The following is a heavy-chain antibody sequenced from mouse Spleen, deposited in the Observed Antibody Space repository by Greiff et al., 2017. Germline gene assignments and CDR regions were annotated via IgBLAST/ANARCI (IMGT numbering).Heavy chain of an antibody. CDR1: GFTFSSYA. Sequence: EVMLVESGGGLVKPGGSLKLSCAASGFTFSSYAMSWVRQTPEKRLEWVATISSGGSYTYYPDSVKGRFTISRDNAKNTLYLQMSSLRSEDTAMYYCARQGDPGYFDVWGAGTTVTVSS. CDR2: ISSGGSYT. CDR3: ARQGDPGYFDV. V-gene: IGHV5-9-1*01. J-gene: IGHJ1*01. D-gene: IGHD3-3*01.